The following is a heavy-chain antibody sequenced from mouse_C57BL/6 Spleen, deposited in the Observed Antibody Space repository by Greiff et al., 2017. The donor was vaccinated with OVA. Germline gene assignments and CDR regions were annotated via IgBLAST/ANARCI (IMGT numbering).Heavy chain of an antibody. CDR1: GYTFTSYG. CDR2: IYPRSGNT. Sequence: VKLVESGAELARPGASVKLSCKASGYTFTSYGISWVKQRTGQGLEWIGEIYPRSGNTYYNEKFKGKATLTADKSSSTAYMELRSLTSEDSAVYFCARSEDYEYWGQGTLVTVSA. J-gene: IGHJ3*01. D-gene: IGHD2-4*01. V-gene: IGHV1-81*01. CDR3: ARSEDYEY.